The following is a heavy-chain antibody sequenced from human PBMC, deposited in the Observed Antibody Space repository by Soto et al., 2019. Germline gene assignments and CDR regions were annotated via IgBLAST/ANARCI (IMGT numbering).Heavy chain of an antibody. CDR3: ARTLDYGHMDV. CDR1: GDSIRNQY. D-gene: IGHD3-16*01. Sequence: QVQLQESGPGLVNPSETLSLTCTVSGDSIRNQYWSWIRQPPGKGLEWIGYIYNSGSTNYNPSLKSRLTISVDTSKNQFSLKLTSVAAADTAVYYCARTLDYGHMDVWGKGTTVTVSS. J-gene: IGHJ6*03. V-gene: IGHV4-59*11. CDR2: IYNSGST.